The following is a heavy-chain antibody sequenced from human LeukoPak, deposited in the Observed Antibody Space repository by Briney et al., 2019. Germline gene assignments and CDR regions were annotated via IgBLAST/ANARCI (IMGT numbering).Heavy chain of an antibody. V-gene: IGHV3-23*01. J-gene: IGHJ6*02. CDR1: GFTFSSYA. CDR2: ISCSGGST. CDR3: AKDGGYYLPSSYCYGRDV. D-gene: IGHD5-12*01. Sequence: GGSLRLSCAASGFTFSSYAMSWVRQAPGKGLEWVSDISCSGGSTYYADSVKGRFTISRDNSKNTLYLQMNSLSAEDTAVYYGAKDGGYYLPSSYCYGRDVLCRGTTVTVAS.